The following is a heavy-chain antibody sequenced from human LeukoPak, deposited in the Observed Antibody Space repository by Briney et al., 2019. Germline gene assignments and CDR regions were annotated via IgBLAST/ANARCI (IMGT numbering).Heavy chain of an antibody. V-gene: IGHV3-15*01. CDR1: GFTFSDAW. CDR2: IKSKIDGETT. Sequence: GGSLRLSCAASGFTFSDAWMSWVRQAPGKGLEWVGRIKSKIDGETTDYAAPVKGRFTISRDDSKNTLYLQMNSLKTEDTAVYYCTTERRIVGRTDDAFDIWGQGTMVTVS. CDR3: TTERRIVGRTDDAFDI. D-gene: IGHD1-26*01. J-gene: IGHJ3*02.